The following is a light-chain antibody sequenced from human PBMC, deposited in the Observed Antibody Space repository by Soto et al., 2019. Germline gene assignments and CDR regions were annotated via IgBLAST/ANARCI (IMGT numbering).Light chain of an antibody. CDR1: QTISSW. Sequence: IHITQSPYPLSGIVRDRLPITCRASQTISSWLAWYQLKPGKAPKLLIYKASTLKSGVPSRFSGSGSGTEFTLTISSLQPDDFATYYCQHYNSYSEAFGQGTKVDNK. V-gene: IGKV1-5*03. J-gene: IGKJ1*01. CDR3: QHYNSYSEA. CDR2: KAS.